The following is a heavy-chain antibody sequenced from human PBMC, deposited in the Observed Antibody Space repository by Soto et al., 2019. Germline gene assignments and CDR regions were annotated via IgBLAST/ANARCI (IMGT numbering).Heavy chain of an antibody. D-gene: IGHD3-3*01. Sequence: SLRLSCAASGFTFSSYGMHWVRQAPGKGLEWVAVISYDGSNKYYADSVKGRFTISRDNSKNTLYLQMNSLRAEDTAVYYCAGAIFGVVIHYGMDVWGQGTTVTVSS. V-gene: IGHV3-30*03. J-gene: IGHJ6*02. CDR3: AGAIFGVVIHYGMDV. CDR1: GFTFSSYG. CDR2: ISYDGSNK.